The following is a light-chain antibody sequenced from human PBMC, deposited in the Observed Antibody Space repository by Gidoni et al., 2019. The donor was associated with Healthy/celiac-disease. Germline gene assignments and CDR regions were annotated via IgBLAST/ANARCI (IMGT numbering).Light chain of an antibody. Sequence: AIQLTQSPSSLSASVGDRVTITCRASQGINSALAWYPQKPGKAPDPLIYHASNLESGVPSRFSGSGAGTDFTLTISSLQPEDFATYYCQHSNSYPQTFGQETKVEIK. V-gene: IGKV1-13*02. CDR2: HAS. CDR1: QGINSA. J-gene: IGKJ1*01. CDR3: QHSNSYPQT.